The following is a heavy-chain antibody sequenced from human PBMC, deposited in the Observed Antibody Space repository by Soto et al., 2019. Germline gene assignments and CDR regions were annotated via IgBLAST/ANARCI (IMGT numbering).Heavy chain of an antibody. CDR2: ISAHNGNT. CDR3: ARGRYGDY. J-gene: IGHJ4*02. D-gene: IGHD1-1*01. Sequence: QVHLVQSGAEVKKPGASVKVSCKGSGYTFTSYGITWVRQAPGQGLEWMGWISAHNGNTDYAQKLQGRVTVTRDTSTSTAYMELRSLRSDDTTVYYCARGRYGDYWGQGALVTVSS. V-gene: IGHV1-18*01. CDR1: GYTFTSYG.